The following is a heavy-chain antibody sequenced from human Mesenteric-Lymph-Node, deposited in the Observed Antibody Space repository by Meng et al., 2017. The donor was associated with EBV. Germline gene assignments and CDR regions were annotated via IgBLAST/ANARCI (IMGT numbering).Heavy chain of an antibody. V-gene: IGHV4-61*01. Sequence: QGKLHEAGPGLGKPSGTRSLTCGVSDVSGSSASYYWSWIRQPPGKALEWIGYIYHTGTTYYNPSLKSRVTMSVDRSTNQFSLWLKSVTAADTAIYYCARAGAYYDVLTGFDYWGQGTLVPSPQ. CDR2: IYHTGTT. CDR1: DVSGSSASYY. J-gene: IGHJ4*02. CDR3: ARAGAYYDVLTGFDY. D-gene: IGHD3-9*01.